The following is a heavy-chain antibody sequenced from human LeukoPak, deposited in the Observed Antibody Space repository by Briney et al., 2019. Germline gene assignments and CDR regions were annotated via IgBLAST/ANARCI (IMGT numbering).Heavy chain of an antibody. CDR2: IYYSGST. J-gene: IGHJ4*02. CDR1: GGSFSSNY. CDR3: ASGNYGDYVPGWDY. Sequence: SETLSLTCTASGGSFSSNYWSWIRQPPGKGLEWIGYIYYSGSTNYNPSLKSRVTISVDTSKNQFSLKLSSVTAADTAVYYCASGNYGDYVPGWDYWGQGTLVTVSS. V-gene: IGHV4-59*08. D-gene: IGHD4-17*01.